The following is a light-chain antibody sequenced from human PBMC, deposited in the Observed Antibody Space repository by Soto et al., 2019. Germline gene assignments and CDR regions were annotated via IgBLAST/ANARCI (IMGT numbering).Light chain of an antibody. CDR2: LGS. CDR1: QSLLHLNGYNY. J-gene: IGKJ2*01. CDR3: MQALETPRT. Sequence: DIVMTQSPLSLPVTPGEPASISCRSSQSLLHLNGYNYLDWYLQRPGQSPQLLICLGSNRASVVPDMFSGSGSGTDFTLEISRVEAEDVGVYYCMQALETPRTFGQGTKLEIK. V-gene: IGKV2-28*01.